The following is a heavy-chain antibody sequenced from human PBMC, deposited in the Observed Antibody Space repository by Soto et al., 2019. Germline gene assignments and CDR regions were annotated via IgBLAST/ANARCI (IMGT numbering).Heavy chain of an antibody. D-gene: IGHD2-21*02. CDR1: GFTFSSYG. CDR3: AKDRAAYCGGDCNAMHYYYYYGMDV. J-gene: IGHJ6*02. CDR2: ISYDGSNK. V-gene: IGHV3-30*18. Sequence: GGSLRLSCAASGFTFSSYGMHWVRQAPGKGLEWVAVISYDGSNKYYADSVKGRFTISRDNSKNTLYLQMNSLRAEDTAVYYCAKDRAAYCGGDCNAMHYYYYYGMDVWGQGTTVPVSS.